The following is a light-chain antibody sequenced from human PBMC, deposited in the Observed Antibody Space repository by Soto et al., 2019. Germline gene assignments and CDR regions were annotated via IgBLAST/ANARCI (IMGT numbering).Light chain of an antibody. CDR3: TSHTSGSTLYV. CDR2: DVS. V-gene: IGLV2-14*03. CDR1: SSDVGGYTY. J-gene: IGLJ1*01. Sequence: QSALTQPASVSGSPGQSITISCTGASSDVGGYTYVSWYQHHPGKAPKLMIYDVSNRPSGVSNRFSGSKSGNTASLTISGLQAEDEADYYCTSHTSGSTLYVFGPGTKLTVL.